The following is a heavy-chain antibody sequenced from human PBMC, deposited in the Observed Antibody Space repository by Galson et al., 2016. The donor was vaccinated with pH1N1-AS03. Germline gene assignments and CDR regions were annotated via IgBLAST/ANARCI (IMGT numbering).Heavy chain of an antibody. J-gene: IGHJ4*02. Sequence: SETLSLTCGVSGSSIISDNYWGWIRQPPERGLEWIGSIYHGGTTYYNPSLKSRVTVSVDTSKNQFSLKLTSVTAADTAVYYCASLVVDYDILTGYYHYFDNWGQVTLVSVSS. CDR2: IYHGGTT. V-gene: IGHV4-38-2*01. D-gene: IGHD3-9*01. CDR3: ASLVVDYDILTGYYHYFDN. CDR1: GSSIISDNY.